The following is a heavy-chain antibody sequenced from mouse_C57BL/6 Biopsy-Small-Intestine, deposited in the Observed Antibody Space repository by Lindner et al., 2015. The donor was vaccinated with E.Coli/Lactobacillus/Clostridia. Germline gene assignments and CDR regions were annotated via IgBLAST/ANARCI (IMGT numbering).Heavy chain of an antibody. CDR1: GYTFTGYW. Sequence: VQLQESGAELMKPGASVKLSCEATGYTFTGYWIEWVKQRPGHGLEWIGEILPGSGSTNYNEKFKGKATFTADTSSNTVYMQLSSLTTEDSAIYYCASNGVITTAPYWYFDVWGTGTTVTVSS. D-gene: IGHD1-1*01. V-gene: IGHV1-9*01. J-gene: IGHJ1*03. CDR2: ILPGSGST. CDR3: ASNGVITTAPYWYFDV.